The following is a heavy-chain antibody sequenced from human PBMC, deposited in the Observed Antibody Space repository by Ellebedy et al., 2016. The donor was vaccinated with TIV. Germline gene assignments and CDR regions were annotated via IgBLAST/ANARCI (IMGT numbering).Heavy chain of an antibody. CDR1: GGSISSYY. J-gene: IGHJ4*02. Sequence: MPSETLSLTCTVSGGSISSYYWSWIRQPPGKGLEWIGSFYYSVSTTYNPSLKSRVTISVDTSKNQFSLKLSSVTAADTAVYYCARVTLTSDYFDYWGQGTLVTVSS. D-gene: IGHD4/OR15-4a*01. V-gene: IGHV4-59*01. CDR2: FYYSVST. CDR3: ARVTLTSDYFDY.